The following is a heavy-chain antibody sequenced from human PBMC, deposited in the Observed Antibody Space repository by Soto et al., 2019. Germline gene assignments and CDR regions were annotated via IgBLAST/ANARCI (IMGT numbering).Heavy chain of an antibody. Sequence: QVQLQESGPGLVKPSQTLSLTCTVSGGSISSGGYSWNWVRQHPGKGLEWIGHIYYSGSIHYNSSLKSRVTISVDTSKNQFSLKLSSVTAADTAMYYCAREGMIVVANDGAFDIWGQGTMVTVSS. CDR1: GGSISSGGYS. CDR2: IYYSGSI. CDR3: AREGMIVVANDGAFDI. V-gene: IGHV4-31*03. J-gene: IGHJ3*02. D-gene: IGHD3-22*01.